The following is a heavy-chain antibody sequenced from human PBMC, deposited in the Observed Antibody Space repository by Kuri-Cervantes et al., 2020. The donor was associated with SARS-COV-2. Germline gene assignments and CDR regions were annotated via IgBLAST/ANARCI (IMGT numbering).Heavy chain of an antibody. Sequence: GESLKISCAASGFTFSSYSMNWVRQAPGKGLEWVSYISSSSSTTYYADSVKGRFTISRDNAKNSLYPQMNSLRDEDTAVYYCARQYYDILTGYYLYGMDVWGQGTTVTVSS. CDR2: ISSSSSTT. CDR1: GFTFSSYS. CDR3: ARQYYDILTGYYLYGMDV. D-gene: IGHD3-9*01. V-gene: IGHV3-48*02. J-gene: IGHJ6*02.